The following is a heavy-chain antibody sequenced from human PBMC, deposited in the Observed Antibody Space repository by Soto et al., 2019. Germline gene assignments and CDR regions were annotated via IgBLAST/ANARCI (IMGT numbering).Heavy chain of an antibody. CDR2: IKQDGSEK. D-gene: IGHD6-19*01. Sequence: EVQLVESGGGLVQPGGSLRLSCAASGFTFSYYWMSWVRQAPGKGLEWVANIKQDGSEKYYVDSVKGRFTVSRDNAKNSLYLQMNSLRAEDTAVYFCARAGYSSGWYQFEYFQHWGQGTLVTVSS. CDR1: GFTFSYYW. J-gene: IGHJ1*01. V-gene: IGHV3-7*01. CDR3: ARAGYSSGWYQFEYFQH.